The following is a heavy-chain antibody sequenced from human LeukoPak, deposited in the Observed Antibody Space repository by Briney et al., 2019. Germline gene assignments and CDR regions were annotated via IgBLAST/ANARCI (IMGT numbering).Heavy chain of an antibody. CDR1: GFTFSDYY. CDR3: ARYYYDSNNDPSFDY. D-gene: IGHD3-22*01. Sequence: SGGSLRLSCAASGFTFSDYYMTWIRQAPGKRLEWLSYISTGGSAMFSADSLRGRFTISGDDAKNLLYLQMDSLRAEDTAVYYCARYYYDSNNDPSFDYWGQGTLVTVSS. J-gene: IGHJ4*02. CDR2: ISTGGSAM. V-gene: IGHV3-11*04.